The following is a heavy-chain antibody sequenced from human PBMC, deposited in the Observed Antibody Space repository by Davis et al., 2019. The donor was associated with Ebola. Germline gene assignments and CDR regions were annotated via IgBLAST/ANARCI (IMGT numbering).Heavy chain of an antibody. CDR3: AKELTMIVVVMGFDY. CDR2: INSDGGST. J-gene: IGHJ4*02. CDR1: GFTFSSYW. V-gene: IGHV3-74*01. D-gene: IGHD3-22*01. Sequence: GESLKISCAASGFTFSSYWMHWVRQAPGKGLVWVSRINSDGGSTSYADSVKGRFTISRDNAKNTLYLQMNSLRAEDTAVYYCAKELTMIVVVMGFDYWGQGTLVTVSS.